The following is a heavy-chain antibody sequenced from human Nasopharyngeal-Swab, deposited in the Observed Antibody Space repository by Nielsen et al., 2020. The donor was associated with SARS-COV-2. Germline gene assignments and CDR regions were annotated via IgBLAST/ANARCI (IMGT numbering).Heavy chain of an antibody. Sequence: SVKVSCKASGGTFSSYAISWVRQAPGQGLEWMGGIIPIFGTANYAQKFQGRVTITADESTSTAYMELSSLRSEDTAVYYRARDDPESPMVGAWYFDYWGQGTLVTVSS. D-gene: IGHD3-10*02. CDR2: IIPIFGTA. CDR3: ARDDPESPMVGAWYFDY. CDR1: GGTFSSYA. V-gene: IGHV1-69*13. J-gene: IGHJ4*02.